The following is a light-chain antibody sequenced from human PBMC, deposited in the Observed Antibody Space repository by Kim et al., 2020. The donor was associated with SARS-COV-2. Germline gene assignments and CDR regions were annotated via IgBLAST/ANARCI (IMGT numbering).Light chain of an antibody. CDR2: DAS. V-gene: IGKV1-33*01. J-gene: IGKJ2*01. CDR1: QDMSNY. CDR3: QQYDNLPPDT. Sequence: DIQMTQSPSSLSASVGDRVTITCQASQDMSNYLNWYQQKPGKAPKLLIYDASNLETGVPSRFSGSGSGTDFTFTISSLQPEDIATHYCQQYDNLPPDTFGQGTKLEI.